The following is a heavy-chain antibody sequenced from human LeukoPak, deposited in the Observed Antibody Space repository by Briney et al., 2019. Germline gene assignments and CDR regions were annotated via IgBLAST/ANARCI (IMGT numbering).Heavy chain of an antibody. D-gene: IGHD3-22*01. J-gene: IGHJ4*02. CDR3: VRERGIDYYDSSGSGFDY. CDR1: GGTFSSYA. CDR2: IIPIFGTA. V-gene: IGHV1-69*13. Sequence: ASVKVSCKASGGTFSSYAISWVRQAPGQGLEWMGGIIPIFGTANYAQKFQGRVTITADESTSTAYMELSSLRSEDTAVYYCVRERGIDYYDSSGSGFDYWGQGTLVTVSS.